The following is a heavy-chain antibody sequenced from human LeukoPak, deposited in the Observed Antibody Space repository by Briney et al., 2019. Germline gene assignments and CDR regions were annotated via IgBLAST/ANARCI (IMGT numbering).Heavy chain of an antibody. CDR1: GFTFSSYN. V-gene: IGHV3-21*01. Sequence: GGPLTLSCAASGFTFSSYNMNWVRQAPGKGLEWVSSISSRSNYIYLADSQKGLFTIYRDNVKNSLYLQVNSLRAEDTAMYYCARDRAVYSDSRGYYPDAFDIWGQGTMVTVSS. D-gene: IGHD3-22*01. J-gene: IGHJ3*02. CDR3: ARDRAVYSDSRGYYPDAFDI. CDR2: ISSRSNYI.